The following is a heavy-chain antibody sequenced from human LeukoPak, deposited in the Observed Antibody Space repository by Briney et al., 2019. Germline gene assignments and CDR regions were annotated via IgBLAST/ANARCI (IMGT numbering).Heavy chain of an antibody. D-gene: IGHD3-3*01. Sequence: GGSLRLSCAVSGFTFSGYSMKWVRQAPGKGLEWVSSISGSGGSTYYAEFVKGRSTISRDNSKNTLYLQMNSLRAEDTAVYYCAKGGQRYDFWRFDYWGQGTLVTVSS. V-gene: IGHV3-23*01. CDR1: GFTFSGYS. CDR2: ISGSGGST. CDR3: AKGGQRYDFWRFDY. J-gene: IGHJ4*02.